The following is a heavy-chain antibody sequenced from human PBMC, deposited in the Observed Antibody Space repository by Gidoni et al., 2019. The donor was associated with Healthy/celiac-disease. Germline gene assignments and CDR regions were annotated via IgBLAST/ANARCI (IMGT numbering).Heavy chain of an antibody. CDR2: INHSEST. J-gene: IGHJ3*02. Sequence: QVQLQQWGAGTLNPSETLSLTRAVYGGSFRGYYWSWNRQPPRQGLEWIGEINHSESTNDNPSLKSRVTITVGTSKNQFSLKLSSVTAADTAVYYCARARRERWGAFDIWGQGTMVTVSS. D-gene: IGHD1-26*01. V-gene: IGHV4-34*01. CDR1: GGSFRGYY. CDR3: ARARRERWGAFDI.